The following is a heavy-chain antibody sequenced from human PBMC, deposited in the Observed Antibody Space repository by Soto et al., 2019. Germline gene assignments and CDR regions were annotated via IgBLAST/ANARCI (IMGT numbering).Heavy chain of an antibody. J-gene: IGHJ5*02. CDR2: INPYSGGA. D-gene: IGHD6-25*01. CDR1: GYTFTGYF. CDR3: ARGSGWPEGEQNWVDP. Sequence: AAMKFSFKTSGYTFTGYFMHWVRQAPGQVLEWMGWINPYSGGADYAQSFQGRVTMTRDTSTSTVYMELSRLRFDDTAVYYCARGSGWPEGEQNWVDPGGQCTRVTVSS. V-gene: IGHV1-2*02.